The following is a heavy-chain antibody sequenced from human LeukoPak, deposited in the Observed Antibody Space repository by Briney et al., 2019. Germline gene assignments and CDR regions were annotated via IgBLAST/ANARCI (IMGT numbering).Heavy chain of an antibody. CDR3: AREVADTYYYYYMDV. CDR2: IKQDGSEK. J-gene: IGHJ6*03. CDR1: GFTFSSYW. Sequence: GGSLGLSCAASGFTFSSYWMSWVRQAPGKGLEWVANIKQDGSEKYYVDSVKGRFTISRDNAKNSLYLQMNSLRAEDTAVYYCAREVADTYYYYYMDVWGKGTTVTVSS. V-gene: IGHV3-7*01. D-gene: IGHD6-19*01.